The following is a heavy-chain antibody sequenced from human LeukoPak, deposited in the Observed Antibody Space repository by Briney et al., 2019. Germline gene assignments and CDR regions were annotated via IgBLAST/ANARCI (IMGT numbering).Heavy chain of an antibody. CDR3: ARGGSGYDSFYYYGMDV. CDR2: IYDGGST. Sequence: PSETLSLTCAVCGGSFSGYYWSWIRQPPGKGLEWIGYIYDGGSTNYNPSLKSRVTISVDTSKNQFSLKLSSVTAADTAVYFCARGGSGYDSFYYYGMDVWGQGTTVTVSS. CDR1: GGSFSGYY. D-gene: IGHD5-12*01. J-gene: IGHJ6*02. V-gene: IGHV4-59*01.